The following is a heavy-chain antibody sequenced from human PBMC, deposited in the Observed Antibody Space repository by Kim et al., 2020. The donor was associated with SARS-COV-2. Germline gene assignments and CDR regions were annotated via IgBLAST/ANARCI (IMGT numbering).Heavy chain of an antibody. CDR1: GFTVSSNY. CDR2: IYSAGST. Sequence: GGSLRLSCAASGFTVSSNYMSWVRQAPGKGLEWVSIIYSAGSTYYADSVKGRFTISRDNSKNTLYLQMNSLRAEDTAVYYCARDYVWDAFDIWGQGTMVT. J-gene: IGHJ3*02. V-gene: IGHV3-53*01. CDR3: ARDYVWDAFDI. D-gene: IGHD3-16*01.